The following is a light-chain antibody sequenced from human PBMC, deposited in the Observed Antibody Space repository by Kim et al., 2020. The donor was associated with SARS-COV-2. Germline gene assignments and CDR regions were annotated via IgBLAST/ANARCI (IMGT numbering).Light chain of an antibody. V-gene: IGLV3-21*02. CDR1: RIGAKS. J-gene: IGLJ2*01. CDR2: TYR. CDR3: QVWDSNSDPVV. Sequence: SYELTQPPSVSVALGQTAKITCGGNRIGAKSVHWYQQRPGQAPVVVIYTYRELPSGIPDRFSGSNSGSAATLTLSGVEAGDEADYYCQVWDSNSDPVVFGGGTQLTVL.